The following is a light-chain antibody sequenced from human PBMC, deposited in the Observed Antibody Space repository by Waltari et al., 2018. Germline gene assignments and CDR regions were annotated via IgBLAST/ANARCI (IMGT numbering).Light chain of an antibody. V-gene: IGKV3-11*01. CDR2: GAS. J-gene: IGKJ4*01. Sequence: EIVLTQSPDTLSLSPGERATLSCRASQSVSSYLAWYQQKRGQVPRLLIYGASNRATGIPARFSGSGSGTDFTLTISTLEPEDFAVYYCQQRSNWPLTFGGGTKVEIK. CDR3: QQRSNWPLT. CDR1: QSVSSY.